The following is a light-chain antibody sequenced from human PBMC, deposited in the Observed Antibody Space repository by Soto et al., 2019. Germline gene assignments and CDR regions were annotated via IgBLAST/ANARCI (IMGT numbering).Light chain of an antibody. CDR3: CSYAGSSTYV. Sequence: QSVLTQPPSVSGAPGQRVTISCTGSSSNIGAGYDVHWYQQLPGTAPKLLIYANTNRPSGVPDRFSGSKSGTSASLAITGLQAEDEADYYCCSYAGSSTYVFGTGTKLTVL. J-gene: IGLJ1*01. V-gene: IGLV1-40*01. CDR1: SSNIGAGYD. CDR2: ANT.